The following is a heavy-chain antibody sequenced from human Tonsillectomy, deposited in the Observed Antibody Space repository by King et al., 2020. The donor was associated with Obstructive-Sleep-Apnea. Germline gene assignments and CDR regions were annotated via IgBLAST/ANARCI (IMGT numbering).Heavy chain of an antibody. D-gene: IGHD3-10*01. CDR2: IYYSGTT. Sequence: VQLQESGPGLVKPSQTLSLTCTVSGGSISTGDYYWNWIRQPPGKGLEWIGYIYYSGTTYYNPSLKSRVTISVDTSKNQFSLKLNSVTAADTAVYYCARDHGGAPPYYFDYWGQGTLVTVSS. CDR3: ARDHGGAPPYYFDY. J-gene: IGHJ4*02. V-gene: IGHV4-30-4*01. CDR1: GGSISTGDYY.